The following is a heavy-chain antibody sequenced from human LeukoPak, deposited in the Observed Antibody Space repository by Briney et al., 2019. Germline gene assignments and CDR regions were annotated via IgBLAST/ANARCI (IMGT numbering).Heavy chain of an antibody. V-gene: IGHV4-59*12. J-gene: IGHJ4*02. D-gene: IGHD1-14*01. CDR1: GGSISTYY. CDR3: ARRGTTSPFDY. CDR2: IYYSAST. Sequence: AETLSLTCTVSGGSISTYYWRWIRKPPGKGLEWIEDIYYSASTNYNPSLKSRVTISIHTSKNQFSLHLSSVTAADTAVYYCARRGTTSPFDYWGQGTLVTVSS.